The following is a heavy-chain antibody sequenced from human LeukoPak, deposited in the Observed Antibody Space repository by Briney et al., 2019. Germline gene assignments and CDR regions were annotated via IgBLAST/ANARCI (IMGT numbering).Heavy chain of an antibody. J-gene: IGHJ4*02. CDR2: ISSSSSYT. CDR3: IRGTVGAPGNDY. Sequence: GGSLRLSCAASGFTFSDYYMSWIRQAPGKGLEWVSYISSSSSYTNYADSVKGRFTIPRDNAKNSLYLQMNSLRAEDTAVYYCIRGTVGAPGNDYWGQGTLVTVSS. CDR1: GFTFSDYY. V-gene: IGHV3-11*06. D-gene: IGHD1-26*01.